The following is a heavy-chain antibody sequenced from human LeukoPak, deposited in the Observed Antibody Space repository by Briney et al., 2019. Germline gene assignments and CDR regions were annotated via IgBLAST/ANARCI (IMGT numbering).Heavy chain of an antibody. CDR1: GFTFSSYA. D-gene: IGHD6-19*01. CDR3: AQNGQWLVGYFDY. J-gene: IGHJ4*02. Sequence: PGGSLRLSCAASGFTFSSYAMSWVRQAPGKGLEWVSAISGSGGSTYYADSVKGRFTISRDNSKNTLYLQMNSLRAEDTAVYYCAQNGQWLVGYFDYWGQGTLVTVSS. CDR2: ISGSGGST. V-gene: IGHV3-23*01.